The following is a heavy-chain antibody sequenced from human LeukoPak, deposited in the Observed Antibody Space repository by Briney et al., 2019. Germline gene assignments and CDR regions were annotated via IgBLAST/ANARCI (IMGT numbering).Heavy chain of an antibody. Sequence: SVKVSCKASGGTFSSYAISWVRQAPGQGLEWMGGIIPIFGTANYAQKFQGRVTITADESTSTAYMELSSLRSDDTAVYYCARGGIYSSSWYGFTDAFDIWGQGTMVIVSS. D-gene: IGHD6-13*01. CDR1: GGTFSSYA. CDR3: ARGGIYSSSWYGFTDAFDI. V-gene: IGHV1-69*13. CDR2: IIPIFGTA. J-gene: IGHJ3*02.